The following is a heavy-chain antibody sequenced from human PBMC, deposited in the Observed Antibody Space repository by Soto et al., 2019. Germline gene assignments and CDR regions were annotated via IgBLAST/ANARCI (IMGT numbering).Heavy chain of an antibody. CDR3: AKVDTSAEVVVARDC. D-gene: IGHD5-18*01. J-gene: IGHJ4*02. V-gene: IGHV3-23*01. CDR2: ISGSGGST. Sequence: NKCRLTFVSKAPGKGLEWVSAISGSGGSTYYADSVKGRFTISRDNSKNTLYLQMNSLRAEETAVYFCAKVDTSAEVVVARDCWARGT. CDR1: NKCR.